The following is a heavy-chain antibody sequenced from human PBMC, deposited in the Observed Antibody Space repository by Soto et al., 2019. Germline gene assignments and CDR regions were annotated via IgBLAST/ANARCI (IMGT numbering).Heavy chain of an antibody. V-gene: IGHV5-51*01. CDR1: GHLFNNHW. CDR3: ARGYFDSGHGYDL. J-gene: IGHJ5*02. D-gene: IGHD3-10*01. CDR2: IFTRDSET. Sequence: GESLKISCKGPGHLFNNHWIGWVRQAPGKGLEWMGLIFTRDSETKTSPSFQGHVSFSVDNSINTVYLQWTSLKTTDTGIYFCARGYFDSGHGYDLWGQGTLVTVSS.